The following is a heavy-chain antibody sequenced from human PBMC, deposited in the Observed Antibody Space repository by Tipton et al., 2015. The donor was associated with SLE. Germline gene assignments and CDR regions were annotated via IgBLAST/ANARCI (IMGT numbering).Heavy chain of an antibody. J-gene: IGHJ4*02. Sequence: SLRLSCAASGVTFSRYGMHWVRQAPGKGLEWVAIVWSDGSYTDYAESVKGRFIISRDNSKNTLYLQMDRLRVEDTAVYYCATGEIGSVLKWGQGTLVAVSS. CDR3: ATGEIGSVLK. V-gene: IGHV3-33*01. CDR1: GVTFSRYG. CDR2: VWSDGSYT. D-gene: IGHD5-24*01.